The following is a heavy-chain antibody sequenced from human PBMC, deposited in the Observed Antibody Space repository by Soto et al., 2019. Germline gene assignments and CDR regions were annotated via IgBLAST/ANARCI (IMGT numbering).Heavy chain of an antibody. CDR2: VHNSGRS. V-gene: IGHV4-59*01. CDR3: AGQKSSSPFFDY. J-gene: IGHJ4*02. Sequence: SLTCTVSGGSISSYYWSWIRQPPGKGLEWIGDVHNSGRSNYNPSLKSRVTISIDPSKNQFSLKLSSVTAADTAVYYCAGQKSSSPFFDYWGQGTLVTVSS. CDR1: GGSISSYY. D-gene: IGHD6-6*01.